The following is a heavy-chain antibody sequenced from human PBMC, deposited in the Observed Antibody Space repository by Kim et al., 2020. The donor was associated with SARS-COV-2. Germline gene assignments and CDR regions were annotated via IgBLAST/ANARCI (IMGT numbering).Heavy chain of an antibody. CDR3: VRDTGRVGGFDY. D-gene: IGHD2-8*02. Sequence: YADPVKGRITISRDDSKTTLDLRMKSRRPEDTAIYYCVRDTGRVGGFDYWGQGALVTVSS. V-gene: IGHV3-30*07. J-gene: IGHJ4*02.